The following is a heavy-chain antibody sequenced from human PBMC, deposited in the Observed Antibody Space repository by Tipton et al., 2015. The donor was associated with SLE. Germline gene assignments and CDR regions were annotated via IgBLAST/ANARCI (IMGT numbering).Heavy chain of an antibody. CDR2: IYTSGST. J-gene: IGHJ6*03. CDR3: ARVGSGSYYYYYYMDV. D-gene: IGHD3-10*01. CDR1: GGSISSGSYY. Sequence: TLSLTCTVSGGSISSGSYYWSWIRQPAGKGLEWIGRIYTSGSTNYNPSLKSRVTISVDTSKNQFSLKLSSVTAADTAVYYCARVGSGSYYYYYYMDVWGKGTTVTVSS. V-gene: IGHV4-61*02.